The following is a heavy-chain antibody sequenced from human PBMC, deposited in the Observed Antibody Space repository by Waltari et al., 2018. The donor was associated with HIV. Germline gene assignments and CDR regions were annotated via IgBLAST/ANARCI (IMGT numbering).Heavy chain of an antibody. CDR1: GFTFSSYG. CDR3: ARDLWAGERFDY. D-gene: IGHD3-10*02. Sequence: QVQLVEYGGGVVQPGRSLRLSCAASGFTFSSYGMHWVRQAPGKGLDGVEVIWYDGSNKYYADSVKGRFTISRDNSKNTLYLQMNSLRAEDTAVYYCARDLWAGERFDYWGQGTLVTVSS. V-gene: IGHV3-33*01. CDR2: IWYDGSNK. J-gene: IGHJ4*02.